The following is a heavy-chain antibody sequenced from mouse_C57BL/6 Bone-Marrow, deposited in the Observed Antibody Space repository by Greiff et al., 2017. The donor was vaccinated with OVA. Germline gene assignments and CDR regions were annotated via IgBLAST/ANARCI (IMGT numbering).Heavy chain of an antibody. CDR2: ISSGGSYT. V-gene: IGHV5-6*02. D-gene: IGHD2-3*01. CDR1: GFTFSSYG. Sequence: EVKVVESGGDLVKPGGSLKLSCAASGFTFSSYGMSWVRQTPDKRLEWVATISSGGSYTYYPDSVKGRFTISRDNAKNTLYLQIRRFKDDDTAMYYSSRRWLLFDYWGQGTTLTVSS. CDR3: SRRWLLFDY. J-gene: IGHJ2*01.